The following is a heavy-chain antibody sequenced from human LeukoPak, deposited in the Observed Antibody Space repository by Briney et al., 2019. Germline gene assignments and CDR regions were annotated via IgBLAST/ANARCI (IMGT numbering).Heavy chain of an antibody. CDR2: ISSSSSYI. D-gene: IGHD6-6*01. Sequence: GGSLRLSCAASGFTFSSYSTNWVRQAPGKGLEWVSSISSSSSYIYYADSVKGRFTIARDNAKNSLYLQMKSPSAEDTAVYYCARDGSSPGLPYYYMDVWGKGTTVTVSS. V-gene: IGHV3-21*01. J-gene: IGHJ6*03. CDR1: GFTFSSYS. CDR3: ARDGSSPGLPYYYMDV.